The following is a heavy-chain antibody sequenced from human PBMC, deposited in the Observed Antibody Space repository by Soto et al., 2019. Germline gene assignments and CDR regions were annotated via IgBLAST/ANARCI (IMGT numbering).Heavy chain of an antibody. CDR2: IWYDGSNK. CDR3: ERDRGTIFPPTMDV. D-gene: IGHD3-9*01. Sequence: QVQLVESGGGVVQPGKSLRLSCAASGFTFSSYGMHWVRQAPGKGLEWVAVIWYDGSNKYYADSLKGRFTISRDNSKNTLYLQMTSLRDEVTAVYYCERDRGTIFPPTMDVWGRGTTVTVSS. J-gene: IGHJ6*02. CDR1: GFTFSSYG. V-gene: IGHV3-33*01.